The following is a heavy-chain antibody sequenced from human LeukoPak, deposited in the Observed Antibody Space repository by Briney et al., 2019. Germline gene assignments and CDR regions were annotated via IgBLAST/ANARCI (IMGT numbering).Heavy chain of an antibody. Sequence: ASVKVSCKASGYTLTSYDINWVRQATGQGLEWMGWMNPNSGRTGYAQNFQGRITITRNTSISTAYMELSSLRSEDTAVYYCARGSSYYYGSGSEHWGQGTLVTVSS. CDR3: ARGSSYYYGSGSEH. D-gene: IGHD3-10*01. J-gene: IGHJ1*01. CDR1: GYTLTSYD. V-gene: IGHV1-8*01. CDR2: MNPNSGRT.